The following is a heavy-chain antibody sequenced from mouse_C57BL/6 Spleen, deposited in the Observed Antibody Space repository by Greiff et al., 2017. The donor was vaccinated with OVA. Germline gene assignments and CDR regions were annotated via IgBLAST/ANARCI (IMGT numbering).Heavy chain of an antibody. V-gene: IGHV1-69*01. Sequence: VKLQQPGAELVMPGASVKLSCKASGYSFTSYWMHWVKQRPGQGLEWIGEIDPSDSYTNYNQQFKGKSTFTVDKTSSTAYMQLISLTSEDSTVYYGTRLTTVVATYYFDYWGQGTTLTVSS. CDR1: GYSFTSYW. J-gene: IGHJ2*01. D-gene: IGHD1-1*01. CDR2: IDPSDSYT. CDR3: TRLTTVVATYYFDY.